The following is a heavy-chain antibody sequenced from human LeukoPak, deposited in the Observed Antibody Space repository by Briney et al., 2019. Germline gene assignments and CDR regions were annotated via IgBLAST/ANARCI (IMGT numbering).Heavy chain of an antibody. J-gene: IGHJ4*02. D-gene: IGHD5-18*01. V-gene: IGHV3-53*01. Sequence: GSLRLSCAASGFTVSSNYMSWVRQAPGKGLEWVSVIYSGGSTYYADSVKGRFTISRDNSKNTLYLQMNSLRAEDTAVYYCASYVDTAMGDFDYWGQGTLVTVSS. CDR2: IYSGGST. CDR3: ASYVDTAMGDFDY. CDR1: GFTVSSNY.